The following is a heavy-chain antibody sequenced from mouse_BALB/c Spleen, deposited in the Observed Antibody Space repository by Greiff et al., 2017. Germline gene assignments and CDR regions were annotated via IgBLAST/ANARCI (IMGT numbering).Heavy chain of an antibody. D-gene: IGHD2-1*01. CDR3: ARQGEYRGNYGYYAMDY. J-gene: IGHJ4*01. CDR2: ISSGGSYT. V-gene: IGHV5-6*01. CDR1: GFTFSSYG. Sequence: EVMLVESGGDLVKPGGSLKLSCAASGFTFSSYGMSWVRQTPDKRLEWVATISSGGSYTYYPDSVKGRFTISRDNAKNTLYLQMSSLKSEDTAMYYCARQGEYRGNYGYYAMDYWGQGTSVTVSS.